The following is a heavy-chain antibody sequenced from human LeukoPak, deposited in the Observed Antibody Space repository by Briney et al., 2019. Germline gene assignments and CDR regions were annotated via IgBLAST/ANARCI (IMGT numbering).Heavy chain of an antibody. CDR2: INPSGGST. D-gene: IGHD3-22*01. V-gene: IGHV1-46*01. CDR1: GYTLTSYY. CDR3: AREYDSSGYYYSRPGY. Sequence: ASVKVSCKASGYTLTSYYMHWVRQAPGQGLEWMGIINPSGGSTSYAQKFQGRVTMTRDTSTSTVYMELSSLRSEDAAVYYCAREYDSSGYYYSRPGYWGQGTLVTVSS. J-gene: IGHJ4*02.